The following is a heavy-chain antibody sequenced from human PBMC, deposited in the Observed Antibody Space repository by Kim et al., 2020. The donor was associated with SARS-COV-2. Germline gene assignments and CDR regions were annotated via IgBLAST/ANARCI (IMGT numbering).Heavy chain of an antibody. V-gene: IGHV3-30-3*01. D-gene: IGHD3-10*01. J-gene: IGHJ6*02. Sequence: GGSLRLSCAASGLSFDSSAMNWVRQAPGKGLEWVAVISYDGRNKDFAESVKGRFTISRDNSKSTVFLQMNSLRVEDTAVYYCARGNYHESVSLSDYYKGMDVWGQGPTVTVSS. CDR1: GLSFDSSA. CDR2: ISYDGRNK. CDR3: ARGNYHESVSLSDYYKGMDV.